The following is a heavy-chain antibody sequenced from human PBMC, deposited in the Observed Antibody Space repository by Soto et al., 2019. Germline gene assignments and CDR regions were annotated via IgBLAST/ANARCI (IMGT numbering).Heavy chain of an antibody. D-gene: IGHD3-22*01. CDR2: IYHSGST. CDR1: GGSISSGGYS. CDR3: ARDFYYDSSGRPDGMDV. J-gene: IGHJ6*02. V-gene: IGHV4-30-2*01. Sequence: PSETLSLTCAVSGGSISSGGYSWSWIRQPPGKGLERIGYIYHSGSTYYNPSLKSRVTISVDSSKNQFSLKLSFVTAADTALYYCARDFYYDSSGRPDGMDVWGQGTTVTVSS.